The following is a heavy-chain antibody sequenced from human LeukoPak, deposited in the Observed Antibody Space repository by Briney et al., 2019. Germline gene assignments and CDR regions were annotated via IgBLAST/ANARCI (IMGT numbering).Heavy chain of an antibody. V-gene: IGHV4-34*01. CDR3: ASLRGSRDY. D-gene: IGHD3-16*01. CDR2: INHSGST. Sequence: SETLSLTCTVSGGSISSYYWSWIRQPPGKGLEWIGEINHSGSTNYNPSLKSRVTISVDTSKNQFSLKLSSVTAADTAVYYCASLRGSRDYWGQGTLVTVSS. CDR1: GGSISSYY. J-gene: IGHJ4*02.